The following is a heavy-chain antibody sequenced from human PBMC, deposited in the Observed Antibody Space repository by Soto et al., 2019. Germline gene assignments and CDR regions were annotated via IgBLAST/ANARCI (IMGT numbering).Heavy chain of an antibody. V-gene: IGHV1-24*01. CDR3: AADLRGSGSYPKGGYYYYGMDV. Sequence: ASVKVSCKVSGYTLTELSMHWVRQAPGKGHERMKGFDPEDGETIYAQKFQGRVTMTEDTSTDTAYMELSSLRSEDTAVYYCAADLRGSGSYPKGGYYYYGMDVWGQGTTVTVSS. D-gene: IGHD3-10*01. CDR2: FDPEDGET. J-gene: IGHJ6*02. CDR1: GYTLTELS.